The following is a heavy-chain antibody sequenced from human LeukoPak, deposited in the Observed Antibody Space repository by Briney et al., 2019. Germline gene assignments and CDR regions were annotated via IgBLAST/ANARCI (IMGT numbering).Heavy chain of an antibody. J-gene: IGHJ3*01. D-gene: IGHD1-14*01. Sequence: PRGSLRLSCAASGFTFGNSWVHWVRQAPGKGLVWVSLINADGSTTTYADSVKGRLTISRDNARNTLSLQMNSLTIEDTAVYYCVVVVEPPDSDGFDVWGQGTMITVSS. V-gene: IGHV3-74*01. CDR1: GFTFGNSW. CDR2: INADGSTT. CDR3: VVVVEPPDSDGFDV.